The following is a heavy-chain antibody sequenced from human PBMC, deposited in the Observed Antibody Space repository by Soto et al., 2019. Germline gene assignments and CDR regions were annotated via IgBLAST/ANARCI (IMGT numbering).Heavy chain of an antibody. D-gene: IGHD6-19*01. J-gene: IGHJ4*02. Sequence: QITLKESGPTLVKPTQTLTLTCTFSGFSLSTSGVGVGCIRQPPGKALEWLALIYWDDDKRYSPSLTSRLTITKDPSKNQVVLTMTKMAPVDTATSYCARSGWYAKYDYWGQGTLVTVSS. V-gene: IGHV2-5*02. CDR3: ARSGWYAKYDY. CDR2: IYWDDDK. CDR1: GFSLSTSGVG.